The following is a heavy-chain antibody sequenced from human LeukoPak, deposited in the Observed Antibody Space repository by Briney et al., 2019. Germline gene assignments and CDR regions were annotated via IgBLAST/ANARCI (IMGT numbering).Heavy chain of an antibody. D-gene: IGHD3-10*01. CDR1: GGSISGYF. V-gene: IGHV4-4*07. Sequence: SETLSLTCTVSGGSISGYFWAWIRRPAGEGLEWIGRIYSSGSTNYNLSLKSRVTMSVDTSKNQFSLRLSSVTAADTAVYYCARFTPQGYGWGGYNRFDPWGQGTLVTVSS. CDR3: ARFTPQGYGWGGYNRFDP. J-gene: IGHJ5*02. CDR2: IYSSGST.